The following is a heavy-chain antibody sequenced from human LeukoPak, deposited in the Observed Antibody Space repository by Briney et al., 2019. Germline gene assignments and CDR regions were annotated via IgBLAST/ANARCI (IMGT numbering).Heavy chain of an antibody. CDR3: ARGASRYYYDSSGYYGYDY. J-gene: IGHJ4*02. Sequence: GGSLRLSCAASGFTFSSYSMNWVRQAPGKGLEWVSSISSSSSYIYYADSVKGRFTISRDNAKNSLYPQMNSLRAEDTAVYYCARGASRYYYDSSGYYGYDYWGQGTLVTVSS. V-gene: IGHV3-21*01. CDR1: GFTFSSYS. CDR2: ISSSSSYI. D-gene: IGHD3-22*01.